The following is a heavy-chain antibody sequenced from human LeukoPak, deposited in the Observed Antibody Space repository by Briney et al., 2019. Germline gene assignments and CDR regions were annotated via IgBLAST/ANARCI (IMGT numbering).Heavy chain of an antibody. CDR2: IKQDGSEK. V-gene: IGHV3-7*04. CDR1: GFTFSNYW. CDR3: ARDRSSGWYLTPGFDP. D-gene: IGHD6-19*01. Sequence: HSGGSLRLSCAASGFTFSNYWMSWVRQAPGKGLEWVASIKQDGSEKYYVDSVKGRFTISRDNAKNSLYLQINSLRAEDTAVYYCARDRSSGWYLTPGFDPWGQGTLVTVSS. J-gene: IGHJ5*02.